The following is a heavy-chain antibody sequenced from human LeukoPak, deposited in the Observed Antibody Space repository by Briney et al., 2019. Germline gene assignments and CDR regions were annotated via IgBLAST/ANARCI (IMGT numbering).Heavy chain of an antibody. V-gene: IGHV3-21*01. J-gene: IGHJ4*02. CDR1: GFTFSSYA. CDR3: ASRSGGGAN. CDR2: ISGSTTYI. Sequence: GGSLRLSCAASGFTFSSYAMSWVRQAPGKGLEWVSSISGSTTYIYYADSVKGRFTISRDNTRNSLYLQMNSLRAEDTAVYYCASRSGGGANWGQGTLVTVSS. D-gene: IGHD3-10*01.